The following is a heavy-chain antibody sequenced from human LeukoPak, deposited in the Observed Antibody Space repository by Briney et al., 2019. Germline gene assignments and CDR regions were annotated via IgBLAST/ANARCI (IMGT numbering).Heavy chain of an antibody. J-gene: IGHJ4*02. V-gene: IGHV3-30-3*01. Sequence: GGSLRLSCAASGFTFSSYTMHWVRQAPGKGLEWVALTSYDGSNEYYADSVKGRFTISRDNSKNTLYLQMNSLRAEDTAVYYCARDMGYCSGVSCYTLDYWGQGTLVTVPS. CDR1: GFTFSSYT. CDR2: TSYDGSNE. CDR3: ARDMGYCSGVSCYTLDY. D-gene: IGHD2-15*01.